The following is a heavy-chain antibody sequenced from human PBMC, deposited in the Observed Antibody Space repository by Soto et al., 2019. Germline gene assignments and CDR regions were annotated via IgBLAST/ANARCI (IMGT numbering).Heavy chain of an antibody. CDR3: AVPGSSGWYGGVFAI. CDR2: IYSGGST. D-gene: IGHD6-19*01. V-gene: IGHV3-66*01. J-gene: IGHJ3*02. Sequence: PGGSLRLSCAASGFTVSSNYMSWVRQAPGKGLEWVSVIYSGGSTYYADSVKGRFTISRDNSKNTLYLQMSSLRAEDTAVCYCAVPGSSGWYGGVFAIWGQGTIVTVSS. CDR1: GFTVSSNY.